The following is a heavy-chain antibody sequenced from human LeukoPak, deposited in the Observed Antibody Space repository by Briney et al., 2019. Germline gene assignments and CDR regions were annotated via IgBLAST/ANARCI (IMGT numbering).Heavy chain of an antibody. CDR3: AAGDRNGWYFDY. Sequence: GGSLRLSCAASGFTFDDDGMSWVRQVPGRGLEWVSGINWNGSSTGYADSVKGRFTISRDNAKNSLYLQMSSLRAEDTALYYCAAGDRNGWYFDYWGQGTLVTVSS. CDR2: INWNGSST. D-gene: IGHD6-19*01. J-gene: IGHJ4*02. V-gene: IGHV3-20*04. CDR1: GFTFDDDG.